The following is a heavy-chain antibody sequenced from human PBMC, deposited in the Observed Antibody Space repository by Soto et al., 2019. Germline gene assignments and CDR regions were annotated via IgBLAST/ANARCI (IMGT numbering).Heavy chain of an antibody. CDR3: AKVLITMVRGDLFDY. D-gene: IGHD3-10*01. J-gene: IGHJ4*02. CDR2: ISSSSFTI. Sequence: PGGSLRLSCAASGFRFSDYSMNWVRQAPGRGLEWVSYISSSSFTIHYADSVEGRFAISRDNAKNSLYLQMNSLRVEDTAVYYCAKVLITMVRGDLFDYWGQGTLVTVSS. V-gene: IGHV3-48*01. CDR1: GFRFSDYS.